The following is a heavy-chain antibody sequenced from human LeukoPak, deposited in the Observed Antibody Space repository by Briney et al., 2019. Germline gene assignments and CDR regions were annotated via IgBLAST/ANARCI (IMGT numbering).Heavy chain of an antibody. CDR1: GFTVSSNY. CDR3: AREGQQLTFDY. D-gene: IGHD6-13*01. Sequence: GGSLRLSCAASGFTVSSNYMSWVRQAPGKGLEWVSVIYSGGSTYYADSVKGRFTISRDDFKKTLHLQMNSLRAEDTAVYYCAREGQQLTFDYWGRGTLVTVSS. V-gene: IGHV3-53*01. J-gene: IGHJ4*02. CDR2: IYSGGST.